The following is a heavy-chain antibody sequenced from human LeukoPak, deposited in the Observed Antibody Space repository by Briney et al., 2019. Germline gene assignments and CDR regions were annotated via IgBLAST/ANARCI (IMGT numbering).Heavy chain of an antibody. D-gene: IGHD6-13*01. CDR2: IYYSGST. CDR1: GGSISSYY. V-gene: IGHV4-59*04. J-gene: IGHJ4*02. Sequence: PSETLSLTCTVSGGSISSYYWSWIRQPPGKGLEWIGYIYYSGSTYYNPSLKSRVTISVDTSKNQFSLRLSSVTAADTAVYYCARRVAAAENFDYWGQGTLVTVSS. CDR3: ARRVAAAENFDY.